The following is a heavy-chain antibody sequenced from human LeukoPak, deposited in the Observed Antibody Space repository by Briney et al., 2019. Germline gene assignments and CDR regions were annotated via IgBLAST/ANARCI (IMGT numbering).Heavy chain of an antibody. CDR2: IIPIFGTA. J-gene: IGHJ4*02. Sequence: ASVKVSCKASGGTFISYAISWVRQAPGQGLEWMGGIIPIFGTANYAQKFQGRVTITTDKSTSTDYMELSRLRYEDTAVYYCARPFTPGNCGGDCYLGSWGQGTLVTVSS. CDR1: GGTFISYA. V-gene: IGHV1-69*05. CDR3: ARPFTPGNCGGDCYLGS. D-gene: IGHD2-21*02.